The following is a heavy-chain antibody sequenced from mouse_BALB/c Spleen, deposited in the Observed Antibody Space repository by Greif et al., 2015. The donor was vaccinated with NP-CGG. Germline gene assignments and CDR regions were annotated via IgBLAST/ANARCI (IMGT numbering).Heavy chain of an antibody. J-gene: IGHJ2*01. CDR1: GFTFSSYA. CDR3: ARGGDDY. CDR2: ISSGGST. Sequence: EVQLVESGGGLVKPGGSLKLSCAASGFTFSSYAMSWVRQTPEKRLEWVASISSGGSTYYPDSVKGRFTISRDNARNILYLQMSSLRSEDTAMYYCARGGDDYWGQGTTLTVSS. V-gene: IGHV5-6-5*01. D-gene: IGHD3-3*01.